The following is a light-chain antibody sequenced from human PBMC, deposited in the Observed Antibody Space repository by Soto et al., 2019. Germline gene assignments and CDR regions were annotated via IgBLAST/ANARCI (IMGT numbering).Light chain of an antibody. V-gene: IGKV3-11*01. J-gene: IGKJ4*01. CDR3: PQRSNWPPA. CDR1: QSVSRY. CDR2: DSS. Sequence: IVLTQSPATLSLSPGDRATLSCRASQSVSRYLAWYQQKPGQAPRLLIYDSSNRATGIPARFSGSGSGTDLTLTISSLEPEDFAVYYCPQRSNWPPAFGGGTKVDI.